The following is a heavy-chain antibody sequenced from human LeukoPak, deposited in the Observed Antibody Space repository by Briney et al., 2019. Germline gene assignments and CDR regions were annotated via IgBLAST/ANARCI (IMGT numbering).Heavy chain of an antibody. CDR1: GFTFDDYA. J-gene: IGHJ4*02. Sequence: QPGRSLRLSCAASGFTFDDYAMHWVRQAPGKGLEWVSGISWNSGSIDYANSVRGRFTISRDNAKNSLYLQMNSLRAEDTALYYCAKDSCGGDCSVDYWGQGTLVTVS. D-gene: IGHD2-21*02. CDR3: AKDSCGGDCSVDY. CDR2: ISWNSGSI. V-gene: IGHV3-9*01.